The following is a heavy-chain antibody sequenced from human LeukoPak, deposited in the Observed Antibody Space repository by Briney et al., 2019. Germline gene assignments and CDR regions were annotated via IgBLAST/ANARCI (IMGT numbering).Heavy chain of an antibody. CDR1: GFTFSSYA. CDR3: AKDRGWFGGSLANFDD. J-gene: IGHJ4*02. D-gene: IGHD3-10*01. V-gene: IGHV3-23*01. Sequence: GGSLRLSCAASGFTFSSYAMSWVRQAPGKGLEGVSAISGSGGSINYADSVKGRFTISRDNSKNTLFLQMNSLRAEDTAVYYCAKDRGWFGGSLANFDDWGQGTLVTVSS. CDR2: ISGSGGSI.